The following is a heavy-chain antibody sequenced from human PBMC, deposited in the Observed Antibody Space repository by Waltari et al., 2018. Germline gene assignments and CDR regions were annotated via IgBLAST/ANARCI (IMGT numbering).Heavy chain of an antibody. J-gene: IGHJ4*02. CDR3: AREVFRFDY. Sequence: QVQLVQSGAEVKKPGASVKLSCEASGHAFTAYYFHWVRQAPGRGLEWMGYVDPHNGGISYAQRFQGRVTMTRDTSISTVYMELSGLTSDDTAVYYCAREVFRFDYWGQGALVTVSS. V-gene: IGHV1-2*02. CDR1: GHAFTAYY. CDR2: VDPHNGGI.